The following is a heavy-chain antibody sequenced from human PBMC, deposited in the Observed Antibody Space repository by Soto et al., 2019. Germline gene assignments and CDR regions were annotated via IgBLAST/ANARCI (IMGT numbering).Heavy chain of an antibody. V-gene: IGHV4-59*01. J-gene: IGHJ5*02. CDR1: GVSISSYY. CDR3: ARSMEWLYFDP. Sequence: SVTLSLTCTVSGVSISSYYWSWIRQPPGKGLEWIGYIYYSGSTNYNPSLKSRVTISVDTSKNQFSLKLSSVTAADTAVYYCARSMEWLYFDPWGQGTLVTVSS. CDR2: IYYSGST. D-gene: IGHD3-3*01.